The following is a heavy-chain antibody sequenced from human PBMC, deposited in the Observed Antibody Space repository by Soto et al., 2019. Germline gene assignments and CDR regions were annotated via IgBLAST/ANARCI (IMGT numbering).Heavy chain of an antibody. CDR2: ISVGGDRK. D-gene: IGHD6-6*01. V-gene: IGHV3-23*01. CDR3: SRWDADGEY. J-gene: IGHJ4*02. Sequence: DVQLLQSGGGLVQPGGSLRVSCAASGFSVSSYGMTWVRQAPGKGLEYVSGISVGGDRKFYADSVKGRFTVSTENSKNISYLQMDSLRVNDTAIYYCSRWDADGEYWGQGTLVTVSS. CDR1: GFSVSSYG.